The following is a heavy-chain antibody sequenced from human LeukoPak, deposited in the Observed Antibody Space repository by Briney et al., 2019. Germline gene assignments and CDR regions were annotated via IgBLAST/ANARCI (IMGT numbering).Heavy chain of an antibody. Sequence: PSETLSLTCAVYGGSFSGYYWSWIRQPPGKGLEWIGEINHSGSTNYNPSLKSRVTISVDTSKNQFSLKLSSVTAADTAVYYCARGNLGWFDPGAREPWSPSPQ. CDR2: INHSGST. CDR3: ARGNLGWFDP. CDR1: GGSFSGYY. J-gene: IGHJ5*02. V-gene: IGHV4-34*01.